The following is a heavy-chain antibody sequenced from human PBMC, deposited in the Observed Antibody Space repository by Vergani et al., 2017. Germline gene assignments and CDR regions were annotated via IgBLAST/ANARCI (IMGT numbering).Heavy chain of an antibody. V-gene: IGHV4-39*01. CDR2: IYHSGGA. D-gene: IGHD3-9*01. CDR1: GGSITSSSYY. Sequence: QLHLQESGPVLLKPSETLSLTCTVSGGSITSSSYYWGWIRQPPGKGLEWIGNIYHSGGAYYNPSLKGRVTISVDTSKNQFSLEVTSVTAADTAIYFCARTESFILRYFHWALWGQGTLVTVSS. CDR3: ARTESFILRYFHWAL. J-gene: IGHJ4*02.